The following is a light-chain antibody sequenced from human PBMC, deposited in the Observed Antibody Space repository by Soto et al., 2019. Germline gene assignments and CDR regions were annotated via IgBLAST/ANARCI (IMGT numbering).Light chain of an antibody. CDR3: QTWGTGTVV. CDR2: LNSDGRH. CDR1: RGHSNYD. Sequence: QLVLTQSPSASASLGASVKLTCTLSRGHSNYDIAWHQQQPEKGPQYLMNLNSDGRHYRGAGIPDRFSGSSSGAERYLTISSLQSEDEADYYCQTWGTGTVVFGAGTKLTVL. J-gene: IGLJ2*01. V-gene: IGLV4-69*01.